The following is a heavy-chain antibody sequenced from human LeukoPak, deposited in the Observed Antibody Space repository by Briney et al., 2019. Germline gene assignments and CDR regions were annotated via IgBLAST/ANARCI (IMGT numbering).Heavy chain of an antibody. V-gene: IGHV3-23*01. CDR2: ISNTGGRT. Sequence: GGSLRLSCAASGFTFSDSAVSWVRHSPGEGLKWVSSISNTGGRTYYADSVKGRFTITRHNSRNTVDLQMNSLRAGDTAKYYCAKGGQDFDFWRFDLWGQGILVIVSS. D-gene: IGHD3-3*01. J-gene: IGHJ5*02. CDR3: AKGGQDFDFWRFDL. CDR1: GFTFSDSA.